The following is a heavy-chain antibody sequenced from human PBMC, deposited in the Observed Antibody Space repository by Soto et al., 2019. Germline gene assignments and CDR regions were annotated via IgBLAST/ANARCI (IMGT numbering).Heavy chain of an antibody. D-gene: IGHD4-17*01. CDR2: IYHSGTA. V-gene: IGHV4-31*03. J-gene: IGHJ4*02. Sequence: PSETLSLTCTVSGDSIRSGDHYWSWIRQHPGKGLEWIGYIYHSGTAYYNPSLQSRVTTSVDTSKNQFSLKLSSVTAADTAVYYYARVPFYGDYGRYFDSWGQGTLVTVSS. CDR3: ARVPFYGDYGRYFDS. CDR1: GDSIRSGDHY.